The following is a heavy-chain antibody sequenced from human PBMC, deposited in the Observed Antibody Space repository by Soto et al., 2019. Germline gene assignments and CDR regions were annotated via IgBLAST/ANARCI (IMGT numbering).Heavy chain of an antibody. J-gene: IGHJ5*02. CDR1: GYTFTSYY. Sequence: ASVKVSCKASGYTFTSYYMHWVRQAPGQGLEWMGIINPSGGSTSYAQKFQGRVTMTRDTSTSTVYMELSSLRSEDTAVYYCARERRLYNWNSTWFDPWGQGTLVTVSS. D-gene: IGHD1-7*01. V-gene: IGHV1-46*01. CDR3: ARERRLYNWNSTWFDP. CDR2: INPSGGST.